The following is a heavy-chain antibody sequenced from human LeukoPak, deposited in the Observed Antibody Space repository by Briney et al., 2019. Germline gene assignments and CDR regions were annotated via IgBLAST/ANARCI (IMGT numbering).Heavy chain of an antibody. Sequence: PGGSLRLSCAASGFTVSSNYMSWVRQAPGKGLEWVSVIYSGGSTYYADSVKGRFTISRDNSKNTLYLQMNSLRAEDTAVYYCARDRVIAAAGNDAFDIWGQGTMVTVSS. CDR2: IYSGGST. CDR3: ARDRVIAAAGNDAFDI. J-gene: IGHJ3*02. D-gene: IGHD6-13*01. CDR1: GFTVSSNY. V-gene: IGHV3-53*01.